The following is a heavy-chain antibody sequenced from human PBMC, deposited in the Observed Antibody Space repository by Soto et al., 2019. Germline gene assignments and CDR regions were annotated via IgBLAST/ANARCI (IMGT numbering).Heavy chain of an antibody. V-gene: IGHV4-38-2*01. D-gene: IGHD5-18*01. Sequence: SETLSLTCAVSGYSISSAYYWGWIRQPPGKGLEWIGTIYDSGSTYYNPSLKSRITISVDTSKNQFSLKLSSVSAADTAVYYCATRLQNSGAFDIWGQGTMVTVSS. CDR2: IYDSGST. CDR1: GYSISSAYY. CDR3: ATRLQNSGAFDI. J-gene: IGHJ3*02.